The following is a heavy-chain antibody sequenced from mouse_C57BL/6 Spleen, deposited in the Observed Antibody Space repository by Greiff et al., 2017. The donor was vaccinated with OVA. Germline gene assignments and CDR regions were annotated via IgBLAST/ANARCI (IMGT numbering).Heavy chain of an antibody. CDR3: ARFPITTVVAREGYYFDY. D-gene: IGHD1-1*01. CDR2: ILPGSGST. J-gene: IGHJ2*01. CDR1: GYTFTGYW. V-gene: IGHV1-9*01. Sequence: VQLQQSGAELMKPGASVKLSCKATGYTFTGYWIEWVKQRPGHGLEWIGEILPGSGSTNYNEKFKGKATFTADTSSNTAYMQLSSLTTEDSAIYYCARFPITTVVAREGYYFDYWGQGTTLTVSS.